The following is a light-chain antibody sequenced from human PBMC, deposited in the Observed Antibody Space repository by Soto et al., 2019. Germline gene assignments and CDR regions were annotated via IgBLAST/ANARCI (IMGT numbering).Light chain of an antibody. V-gene: IGLV2-8*01. Sequence: QSVLTQPPSASGSPGQSVTISCTGTSSDVGGYNYVSWYQQHPGKAPKLIIYEVSKRPSGVPDRFSGSKSGNTASLTVSGLKVEDDADYYCISFTGSKNLVFGG. J-gene: IGLJ2*01. CDR3: ISFTGSKNLV. CDR1: SSDVGGYNY. CDR2: EVS.